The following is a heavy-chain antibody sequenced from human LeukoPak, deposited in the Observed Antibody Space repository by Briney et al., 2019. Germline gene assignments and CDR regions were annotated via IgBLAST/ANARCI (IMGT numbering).Heavy chain of an antibody. Sequence: ASVKVSCKASGGTFSSYAISWVRQDPGQGLEWMGWMNPNSGNTGYAQKFQGRVTMTRNTSISTAYMELSSLRSEDTAVYYCARDRTDYFDYWGQGTLVTVSS. V-gene: IGHV1-8*02. CDR2: MNPNSGNT. CDR3: ARDRTDYFDY. J-gene: IGHJ4*02. CDR1: GGTFSSYA.